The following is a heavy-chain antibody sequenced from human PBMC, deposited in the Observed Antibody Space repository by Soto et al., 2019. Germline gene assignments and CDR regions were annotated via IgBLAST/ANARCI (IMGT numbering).Heavy chain of an antibody. CDR3: ARDGSHYDVDY. J-gene: IGHJ4*02. CDR1: GFSFSPSG. CDR2: IWNDGSTT. V-gene: IGHV3-33*01. D-gene: IGHD4-4*01. Sequence: LVESGGGVAQPGRSLRLSCATSGFSFSPSGMHWVRQAPGKGLEWVAIIWNDGSTTYYADSVKGRFTISRDNSKNTRYLQMNSLRDEDTAVYYCARDGSHYDVDYWGQGTLVTVSS.